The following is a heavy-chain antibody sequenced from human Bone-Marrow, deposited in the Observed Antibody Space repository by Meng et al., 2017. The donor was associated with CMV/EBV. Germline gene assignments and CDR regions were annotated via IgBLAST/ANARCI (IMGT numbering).Heavy chain of an antibody. CDR1: GDTFTYYA. J-gene: IGHJ6*02. V-gene: IGHV1-2*02. CDR2: INPNSGGT. D-gene: IGHD1-14*01. Sequence: ASVKVSCKASGDTFTYYAFSWVRQAPGQGLEWMGWINPNSGGTNYAQKFQGRVTMTRDTSISTAYMELSRLRSDDTAVYYCARGRTLPVMDVWGQGTTVTVSS. CDR3: ARGRTLPVMDV.